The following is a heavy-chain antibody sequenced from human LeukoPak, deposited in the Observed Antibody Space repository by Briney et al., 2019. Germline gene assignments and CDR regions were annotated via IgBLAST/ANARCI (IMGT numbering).Heavy chain of an antibody. J-gene: IGHJ4*02. CDR3: ARGFLGDYFGSGSYYVFDY. Sequence: GASVKVSCKASGYTFTGYYMHWVRQAPGQGLEWMGWINPNSGGTNYAQKFQGRVTMTRDTSKNQFSLKLSSVTAADTAVYYCARGFLGDYFGSGSYYVFDYWGQGTLVTVSS. D-gene: IGHD3-10*01. CDR2: INPNSGGT. V-gene: IGHV1-2*02. CDR1: GYTFTGYY.